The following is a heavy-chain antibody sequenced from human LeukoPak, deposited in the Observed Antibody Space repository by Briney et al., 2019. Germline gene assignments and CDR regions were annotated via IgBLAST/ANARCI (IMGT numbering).Heavy chain of an antibody. J-gene: IGHJ4*02. Sequence: GRSLRLSCAASGFTFDDYAMHWVRQAPGKGLEWVSGTSWNSGSIDYADSVKGRFTISRDNAKNSLYLQMNSLRAEDTALYYCAKDGQSSGWYPDYWGQGTLVTVSS. CDR1: GFTFDDYA. D-gene: IGHD6-19*01. CDR2: TSWNSGSI. CDR3: AKDGQSSGWYPDY. V-gene: IGHV3-9*01.